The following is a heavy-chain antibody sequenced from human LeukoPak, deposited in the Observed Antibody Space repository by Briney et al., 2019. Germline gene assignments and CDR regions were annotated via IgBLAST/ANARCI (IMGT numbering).Heavy chain of an antibody. CDR1: GGTFSSYA. D-gene: IGHD3-22*01. CDR2: IIPILGIA. Sequence: GASVKVSCKASGGTFSSYAISWVRQAPGQGLEWMGRIIPILGIANYAQKFQGRVTITADKSTSTAYMELSSLRSEDTAVYYCARDALEAYYDSSGYPSGGAADYWGQGTLVTVSS. V-gene: IGHV1-69*04. CDR3: ARDALEAYYDSSGYPSGGAADY. J-gene: IGHJ4*02.